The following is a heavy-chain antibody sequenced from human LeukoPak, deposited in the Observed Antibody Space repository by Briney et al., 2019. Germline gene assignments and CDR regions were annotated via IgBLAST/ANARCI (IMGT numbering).Heavy chain of an antibody. Sequence: GGSLRLSCAASGFTFSSYWMSWVRQAPGKGLEWVANIKKDGSEKYYVDPVKGRFTISRDNAKTSLYLQMNSLRAEDTAVYYCAELGITMIGGVWGKGTTVTISS. CDR1: GFTFSSYW. D-gene: IGHD3-10*02. CDR2: IKKDGSEK. V-gene: IGHV3-7*01. J-gene: IGHJ6*04. CDR3: AELGITMIGGV.